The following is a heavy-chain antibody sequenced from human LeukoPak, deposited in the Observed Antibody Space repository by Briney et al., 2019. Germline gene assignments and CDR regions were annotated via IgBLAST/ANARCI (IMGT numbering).Heavy chain of an antibody. CDR3: ARDNSVGDYAWWFDP. J-gene: IGHJ5*02. CDR1: GYTFTNYY. Sequence: ASVKVSCKSSGYTFTNYYMHWVRQAPGQGLEWLGLITPSGGSTWYAQKFQGRVTMTRDMSTSTDYMELSSLISEDTAVYYCARDNSVGDYAWWFDPWGQGTLVTVSS. V-gene: IGHV1-46*01. CDR2: ITPSGGST. D-gene: IGHD1-26*01.